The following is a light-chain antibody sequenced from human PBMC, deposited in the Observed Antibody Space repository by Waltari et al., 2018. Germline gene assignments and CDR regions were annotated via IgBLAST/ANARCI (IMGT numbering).Light chain of an antibody. CDR2: GTA. J-gene: IGKJ4*01. V-gene: IGKV3-20*01. CDR3: QQYDGEVVT. CDR1: QSLTRTP. Sequence: CRARQSLTRTPLTWYQQKLGQAPRLLIYGTASRATAIPDRFSGRGSGTDFTLTISRLEPEDFAVYYCQQYDGEVVTFGGGTKVEI.